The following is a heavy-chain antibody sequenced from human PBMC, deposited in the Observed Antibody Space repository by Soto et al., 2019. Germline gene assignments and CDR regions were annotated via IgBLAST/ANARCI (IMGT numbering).Heavy chain of an antibody. CDR1: GFTLSMSA. J-gene: IGHJ3*01. Sequence: EVQLMESGGGLVQPGGSLRLSCASSGFTLSMSAVNWVRQAPGKGLEWVSDISDSGDRTYYADSVKGRFTISRDRSKNTVSLQMDSLRAEDTAVYYCAKDRGIIVKAGDAFDVWGQGKKVTVSS. V-gene: IGHV3-23*01. CDR3: AKDRGIIVKAGDAFDV. D-gene: IGHD3-16*02. CDR2: ISDSGDRT.